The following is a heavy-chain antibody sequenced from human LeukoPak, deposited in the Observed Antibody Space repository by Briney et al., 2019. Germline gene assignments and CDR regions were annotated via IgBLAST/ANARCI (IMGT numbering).Heavy chain of an antibody. CDR2: IYYSGST. D-gene: IGHD3-22*01. V-gene: IGHV4-59*08. J-gene: IGHJ3*02. CDR1: GDSISSYY. CDR3: ARSERIIMILGGAFDI. Sequence: PSETLSLTCTVSGDSISSYYWSWIRQPPGKGLEWIGYIYYSGSTNYSPSLKSRVTISVDTSKKQFSLKPSSVTAADTAVYCARSERIIMILGGAFDIWGQGTVVTVSS.